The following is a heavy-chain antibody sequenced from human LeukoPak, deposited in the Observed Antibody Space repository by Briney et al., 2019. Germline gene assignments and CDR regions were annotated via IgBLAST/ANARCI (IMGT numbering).Heavy chain of an antibody. J-gene: IGHJ4*02. CDR1: GGSISSSSYY. D-gene: IGHD4-17*01. V-gene: IGHV4-39*01. CDR2: IYYSGST. CDR3: ARRDGDYVTGFDY. Sequence: PSETLSLTCTVSGGSISSSSYYWGWIRQPPRKGLEWIGSIYYSGSTYYNPSLKSRVTISVDTSKNQFSLKLSSVTAADTAVYYCARRDGDYVTGFDYWGQGTPVTVSS.